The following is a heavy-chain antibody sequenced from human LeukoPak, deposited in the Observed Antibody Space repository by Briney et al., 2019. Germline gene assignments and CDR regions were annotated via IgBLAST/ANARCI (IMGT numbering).Heavy chain of an antibody. CDR1: GGSISSSNW. J-gene: IGHJ4*02. V-gene: IGHV4-4*02. CDR2: IYHSGST. Sequence: PSGTLSLTCAVSGGSISSSNWWSWVRQPPGKGLEWIGEIYHSGSTNYNPSLKSRVTISVDKSKNQFSLKLSSVTAADTAVYYCARGGLGQWLPPSDYWGQGTLVTVSS. CDR3: ARGGLGQWLPPSDY. D-gene: IGHD6-19*01.